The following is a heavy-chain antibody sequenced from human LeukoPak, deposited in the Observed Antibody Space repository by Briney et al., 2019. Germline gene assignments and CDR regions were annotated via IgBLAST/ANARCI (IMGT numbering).Heavy chain of an antibody. CDR3: AKEFGSGYFDY. J-gene: IGHJ4*02. CDR2: ISASGGST. Sequence: GGSLRLSCQASGFPFSSSAMSWVGQVPGKGLEWVSGISASGGSTSYADSVRGRFTISRDNSKNTLYVQMNSLRDEDTAVYYCAKEFGSGYFDYWGQGTLVTVSS. V-gene: IGHV3-23*01. CDR1: GFPFSSSA. D-gene: IGHD2-15*01.